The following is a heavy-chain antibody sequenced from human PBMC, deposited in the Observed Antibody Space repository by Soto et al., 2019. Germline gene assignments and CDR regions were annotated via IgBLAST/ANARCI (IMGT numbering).Heavy chain of an antibody. CDR2: IRSKAYGGTT. CDR1: GFTFGDYA. J-gene: IGHJ4*02. CDR3: TRDPFSVTIPHGNDY. D-gene: IGHD3-3*01. Sequence: PGGSLRLSCTASGFTFGDYAMSWFRQAPGKGLEWVGFIRSKAYGGTTEYAASVKGRFTISRDDSKSIAYLQMNSLKTEDTAVYYCTRDPFSVTIPHGNDYWGQGTLVTVSS. V-gene: IGHV3-49*03.